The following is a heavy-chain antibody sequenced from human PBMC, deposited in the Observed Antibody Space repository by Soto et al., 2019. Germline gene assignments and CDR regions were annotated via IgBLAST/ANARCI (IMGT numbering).Heavy chain of an antibody. D-gene: IGHD6-13*01. CDR3: ARHVAHIAAAGTSFDY. Sequence: SETLSLTCTVSGASISSSTYYWGWIRQPPGKGLQWIGTIYYSGSTYYNPSLKSRVTISVDTSKNQFSLKLSSVTAADTAIYYCARHVAHIAAAGTSFDYWGQGTLVTVSS. J-gene: IGHJ4*02. CDR2: IYYSGST. CDR1: GASISSSTYY. V-gene: IGHV4-39*01.